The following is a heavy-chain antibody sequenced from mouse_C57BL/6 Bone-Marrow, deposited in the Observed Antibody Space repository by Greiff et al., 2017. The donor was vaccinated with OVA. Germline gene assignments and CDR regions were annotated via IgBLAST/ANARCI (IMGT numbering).Heavy chain of an antibody. CDR2: IDPENGDT. V-gene: IGHV14-4*01. Sequence: EVQLQQSGAELVRPGASVKLSCTASGFNIKDDYMHWVKQRPEQGLEWIGWIDPENGDTEYASKFQGKATITADTSSNTAYLQLSSLTSEDTAVYYCTTIYDGNYPAWFAYWGQGTLVTVSA. J-gene: IGHJ3*01. CDR3: TTIYDGNYPAWFAY. D-gene: IGHD2-1*01. CDR1: GFNIKDDY.